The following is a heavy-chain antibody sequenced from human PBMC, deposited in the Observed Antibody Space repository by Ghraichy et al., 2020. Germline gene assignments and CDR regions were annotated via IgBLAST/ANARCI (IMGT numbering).Heavy chain of an antibody. CDR2: ISGSGGRT. V-gene: IGHV3-23*01. J-gene: IGHJ4*02. D-gene: IGHD6-19*01. Sequence: GGSLRLSCAASGFTFSSYAMSWVRQAPGKGLEWVSAISGSGGRTYYADSVKGRFTISRDNSKNTLYLQMNSLSAEDTAVYYCAKVNSVWYLDYWGQGTLVTVSS. CDR3: AKVNSVWYLDY. CDR1: GFTFSSYA.